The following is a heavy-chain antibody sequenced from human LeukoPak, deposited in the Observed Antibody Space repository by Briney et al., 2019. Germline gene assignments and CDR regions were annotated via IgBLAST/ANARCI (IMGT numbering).Heavy chain of an antibody. CDR3: ASSVAGTRYLDY. V-gene: IGHV3-11*04. D-gene: IGHD6-19*01. J-gene: IGHJ4*02. CDR1: GFTFSDYY. Sequence: GGSLRLSCAASGFTFSDYYMSWIRQAPGKGLEWVSYINTGGSTIYYADSVKGRFTISRDNAKNSLYLQMNSLRAEDTAVYYCASSVAGTRYLDYWGQGTLVIVSS. CDR2: INTGGSTI.